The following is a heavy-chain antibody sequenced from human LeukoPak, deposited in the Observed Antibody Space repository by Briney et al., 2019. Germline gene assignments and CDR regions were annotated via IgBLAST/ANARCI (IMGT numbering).Heavy chain of an antibody. CDR2: INRDGSST. CDR3: ARDKDLFDS. J-gene: IGHJ4*02. CDR1: GIIFSNYW. V-gene: IGHV3-74*01. Sequence: GGSLRLSCAASGIIFSNYWMHWVRQAPGKGLVWVSRINRDGSSTSYADSVKGRFSISRDNAKNTLYLQMNSLRAEDTAVYYCARDKDLFDSWGQGTLVTVSS.